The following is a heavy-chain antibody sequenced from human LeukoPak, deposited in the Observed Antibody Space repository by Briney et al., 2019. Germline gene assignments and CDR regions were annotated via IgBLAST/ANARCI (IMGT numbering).Heavy chain of an antibody. Sequence: GGSLRLSCAASGFTFSRYAMSWVRQAPGKGLEWVSVISGSGDSTNYADSVKGRFTISRDNSKNTLYLQMNSLRAEDTAVYYCAKYSGSHYYYYYMDVWGKGTTVTVSS. V-gene: IGHV3-23*01. CDR2: ISGSGDST. D-gene: IGHD1-26*01. CDR1: GFTFSRYA. J-gene: IGHJ6*03. CDR3: AKYSGSHYYYYYMDV.